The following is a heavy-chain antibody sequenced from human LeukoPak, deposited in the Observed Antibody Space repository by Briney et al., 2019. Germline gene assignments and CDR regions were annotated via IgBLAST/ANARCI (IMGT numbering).Heavy chain of an antibody. Sequence: KASETLSLTCAVYGGSFSGYYWSWIRQPPGKGLEWIGEINHSGSTNYNPSLKSRVTISVDTSKNQFSLKLSSVTAADTAVYYCARGRVAARRPKSYYFDYWGQGTLVTVSS. J-gene: IGHJ4*02. CDR2: INHSGST. D-gene: IGHD6-6*01. CDR1: GGSFSGYY. V-gene: IGHV4-34*01. CDR3: ARGRVAARRPKSYYFDY.